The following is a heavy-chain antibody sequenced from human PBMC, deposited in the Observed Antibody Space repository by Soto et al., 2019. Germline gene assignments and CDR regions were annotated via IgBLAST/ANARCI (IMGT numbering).Heavy chain of an antibody. V-gene: IGHV4-34*01. CDR2: INHSGST. D-gene: IGHD2-15*01. J-gene: IGHJ5*02. Sequence: SETLSLTCAVYGGSFSGYYWSWIRQPPGKGLEWIGEINHSGSTNYNPSIKSRVTISVDTSKNQFSLKLSSVTAADTAVYYCAIAPERRRGVVVAARHGDCWFDPWGQETLVTVSS. CDR1: GGSFSGYY. CDR3: AIAPERRRGVVVAARHGDCWFDP.